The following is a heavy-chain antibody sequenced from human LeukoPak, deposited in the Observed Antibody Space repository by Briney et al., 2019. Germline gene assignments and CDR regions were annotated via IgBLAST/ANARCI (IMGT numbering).Heavy chain of an antibody. CDR2: IYHSGNT. J-gene: IGHJ4*02. Sequence: PSETLSLTCTVSGYSISSDYYWGWVRQPPKKGLEWIGIIYHSGNTYYNPSLKSRVTISVDTSKNQFSLQLSSVTAADTAVYYCATQILLCHYYWGQGTLVTVSS. CDR1: GYSISSDYY. V-gene: IGHV4-38-2*02. D-gene: IGHD2/OR15-2a*01. CDR3: ATQILLCHYY.